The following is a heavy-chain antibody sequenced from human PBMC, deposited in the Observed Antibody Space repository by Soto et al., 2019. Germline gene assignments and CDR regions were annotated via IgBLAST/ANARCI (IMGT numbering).Heavy chain of an antibody. Sequence: GGSLRLSXAASGFTYTRYSMNWVRQAPGKGLEWVSSISSTTNYIYYGDSMKGRFTISRDNAKNSLYLEMNSLRAEDTAVYYCARESEDLTSNFDYWGQGTLVTVSS. CDR2: ISSTTNYI. CDR1: GFTYTRYS. CDR3: ARESEDLTSNFDY. J-gene: IGHJ4*02. V-gene: IGHV3-21*06.